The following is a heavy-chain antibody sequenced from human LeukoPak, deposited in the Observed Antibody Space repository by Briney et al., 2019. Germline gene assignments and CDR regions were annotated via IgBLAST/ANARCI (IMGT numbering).Heavy chain of an antibody. CDR2: IYSNGST. Sequence: SETLSLTCTVSGGSISSYYWSWIRQPAGKGLEWIGRIYSNGSTNYNPSLKSRLTISVDTSKNQFSLKLTSVTAADPAVYYCARGDKPGQWFYYWGQGTLVTASS. CDR3: ARGDKPGQWFYY. CDR1: GGSISSYY. J-gene: IGHJ4*02. D-gene: IGHD2-15*01. V-gene: IGHV4-4*07.